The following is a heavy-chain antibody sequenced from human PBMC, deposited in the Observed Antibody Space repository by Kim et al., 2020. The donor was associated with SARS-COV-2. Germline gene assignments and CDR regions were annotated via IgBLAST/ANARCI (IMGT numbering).Heavy chain of an antibody. D-gene: IGHD3-22*01. J-gene: IGHJ4*02. CDR3: ARRDDSSGYYYFDY. Sequence: PSVQGQVTISADKSISTAYLQWSSLKASDTAMYYCARRDDSSGYYYFDYWGQGTLVTVSS. V-gene: IGHV5-51*01.